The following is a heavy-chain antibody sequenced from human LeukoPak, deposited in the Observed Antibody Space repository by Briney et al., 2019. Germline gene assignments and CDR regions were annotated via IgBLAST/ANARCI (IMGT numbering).Heavy chain of an antibody. CDR3: ARAIRGSKIASRYYFYYMDI. CDR1: GYTFSSYG. D-gene: IGHD3-10*01. Sequence: SVKVSCKASGYTFSSYGINWVRQAPGQGLEWMGGIIPSCDTTNYAQNFQGRVTITADKSTNTAYMELSSLRSEDTAVYYCARAIRGSKIASRYYFYYMDIWGKGTTVTVSS. CDR2: IIPSCDTT. J-gene: IGHJ6*03. V-gene: IGHV1-69*06.